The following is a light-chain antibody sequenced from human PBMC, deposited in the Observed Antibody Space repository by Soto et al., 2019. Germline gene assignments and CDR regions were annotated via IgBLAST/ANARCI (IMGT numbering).Light chain of an antibody. CDR3: SSYTSSSVYV. V-gene: IGLV2-14*01. J-gene: IGLJ1*01. CDR1: SSDGGGYNY. CDR2: EVS. Sequence: QSVLTQPASVSGSPGQSITISCTGTSSDGGGYNYVAWYQQHPGKAPKLMIYEVSNRPSGVSNRFSGSKSGNTASLTISGLQAEDEANYYCSSYTSSSVYVFGTWTKVTVL.